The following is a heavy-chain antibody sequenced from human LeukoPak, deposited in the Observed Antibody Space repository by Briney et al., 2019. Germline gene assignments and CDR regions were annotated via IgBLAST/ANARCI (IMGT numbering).Heavy chain of an antibody. V-gene: IGHV4-4*07. Sequence: SETLSLTCTVSGGSISSYYWSWIRQPAGKGLEWIGRIYTSGSTNYNPSLKSRVTISVDTSKNQFSLKLSSVTAADTAVYYCAXXXGPGSGSYYYFDYWGQGTLVTVSS. CDR1: GGSISSYY. CDR2: IYTSGST. J-gene: IGHJ4*02. CDR3: AXXXGPGSGSYYYFDY. D-gene: IGHD1-26*01.